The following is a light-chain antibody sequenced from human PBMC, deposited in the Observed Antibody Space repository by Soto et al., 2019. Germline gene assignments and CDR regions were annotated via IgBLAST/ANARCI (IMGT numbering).Light chain of an antibody. Sequence: EIGMTQSPATLSVSPEERATLSCMASQSVSIKLAWYQQKPGQAPRLLIYDTSTRATGIPARFSGSGSGTEFTLTISSLQSEDFAVYYCQQYNNWPPITFGQGTRLEI. J-gene: IGKJ5*01. CDR1: QSVSIK. CDR2: DTS. CDR3: QQYNNWPPIT. V-gene: IGKV3-15*01.